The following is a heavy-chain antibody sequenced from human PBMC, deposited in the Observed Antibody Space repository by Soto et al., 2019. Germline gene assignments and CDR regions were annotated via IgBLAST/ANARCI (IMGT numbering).Heavy chain of an antibody. Sequence: RPAPVNPTQTLTLTCTFSGFSLSRSRVGVGWIRQTPGKSLEWLAVLYFNGDRRRSPSLENRLTITKDTSKNQVILTMTNMDPEDTATYYCIYRRAAYDYHGLDVWGQGTTVTVSS. J-gene: IGHJ6*02. V-gene: IGHV2-5*01. CDR3: IYRRAAYDYHGLDV. CDR1: GFSLSRSRVG. D-gene: IGHD6-25*01. CDR2: LYFNGDR.